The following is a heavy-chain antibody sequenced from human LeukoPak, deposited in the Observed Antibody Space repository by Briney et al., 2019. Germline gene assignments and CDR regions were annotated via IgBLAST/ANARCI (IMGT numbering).Heavy chain of an antibody. J-gene: IGHJ6*02. D-gene: IGHD3-22*01. Sequence: SGTLSLTCAVYGGSFSGYYWSWIRQPPGKGLEWIGEINHSGSTNYNPSLKSRVTISVDTSKNQFSLKLSSVTAADTAVYYCARETMIVARPMDVWGQGNTVIVSS. V-gene: IGHV4-34*01. CDR1: GGSFSGYY. CDR2: INHSGST. CDR3: ARETMIVARPMDV.